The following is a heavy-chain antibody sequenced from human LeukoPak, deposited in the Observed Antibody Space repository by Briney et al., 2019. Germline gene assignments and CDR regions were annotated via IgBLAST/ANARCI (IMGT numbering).Heavy chain of an antibody. CDR1: GGSISSYY. V-gene: IGHV4-4*07. J-gene: IGHJ6*03. CDR2: SYTSGST. CDR3: ARERSSAVVPAAISEDDYSNKQYYYYYMDV. D-gene: IGHD2-2*02. Sequence: SETLSLTCTVSGGSISSYYWSWIRQPAGKGLEWIGRSYTSGSTNYNPSLKSRVTMSVDTSKNQFSLKLSSVTAADTAVYYCARERSSAVVPAAISEDDYSNKQYYYYYMDVWGKGTTVTVSS.